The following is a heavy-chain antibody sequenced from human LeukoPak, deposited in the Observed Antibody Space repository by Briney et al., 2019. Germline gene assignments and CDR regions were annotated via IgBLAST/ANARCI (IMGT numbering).Heavy chain of an antibody. D-gene: IGHD4-23*01. V-gene: IGHV3-74*01. CDR1: GFTFSSHW. J-gene: IGHJ4*02. Sequence: GGPLRLSCAASGFTFSSHWMNWVRQAPGKGLVWVSRIASDGSSTTYADSVKGRFSISRDNAKNTLYLQMNSLRVEDTAVYYCARGRPHGNDYWGQGTLVTVSS. CDR3: ARGRPHGNDY. CDR2: IASDGSST.